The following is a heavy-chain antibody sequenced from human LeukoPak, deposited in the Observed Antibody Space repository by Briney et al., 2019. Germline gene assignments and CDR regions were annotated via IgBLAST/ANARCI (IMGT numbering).Heavy chain of an antibody. J-gene: IGHJ6*02. CDR1: GYTFTSYA. Sequence: GASVKVSCKASGYTFTSYAMHWVRQAPGQRLEWMGWINAGNGNTKYSQKFQGRVTITRDTSASTAYMELSSLRSEDTAVYYCARDWDSSSPPAYYYYGMDVWGQGTTVTVSS. CDR2: INAGNGNT. CDR3: ARDWDSSSPPAYYYYGMDV. V-gene: IGHV1-3*01. D-gene: IGHD6-6*01.